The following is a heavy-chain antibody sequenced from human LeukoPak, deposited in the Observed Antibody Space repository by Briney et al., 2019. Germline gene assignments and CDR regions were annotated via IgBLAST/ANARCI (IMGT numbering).Heavy chain of an antibody. D-gene: IGHD2-21*02. CDR1: GYPFTDYF. CDR3: ARMALDGGDSIGFDS. Sequence: ASVKVSCKASGYPFTDYFIHWVGPGPGQGLEWMGWINPNIGDASYSQKFQDRVTMTRDRSINTAYMELSRLTSDDTAVYYCARMALDGGDSIGFDSWGQGTLVTVSS. CDR2: INPNIGDA. V-gene: IGHV1-2*02. J-gene: IGHJ5*01.